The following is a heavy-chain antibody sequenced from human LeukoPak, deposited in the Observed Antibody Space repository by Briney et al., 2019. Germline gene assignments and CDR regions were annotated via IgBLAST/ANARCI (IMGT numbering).Heavy chain of an antibody. CDR2: IYSGGST. V-gene: IGHV3-53*01. D-gene: IGHD3-10*01. CDR1: GFTFSSYE. J-gene: IGHJ2*01. Sequence: TGGSLRLSCAASGFTFSSYEMNWVRQAPGKGLEWVSVIYSGGSTYYADPVKGRFTISRDTSENQLYLQINSLRAEDTAMYYCARSVRGLTWYFDLWGRGTLVTVSS. CDR3: ARSVRGLTWYFDL.